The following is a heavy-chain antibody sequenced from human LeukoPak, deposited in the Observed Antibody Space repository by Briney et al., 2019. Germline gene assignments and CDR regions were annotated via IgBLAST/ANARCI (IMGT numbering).Heavy chain of an antibody. D-gene: IGHD6-19*01. J-gene: IGHJ4*02. CDR3: AKVSSPGYSSGWSSRLPYYFDY. Sequence: PGGSLRLSCAASGFTFSSYAMSWVRQAPGKGLEWVSAISGGGGSTYYADSVKGRFTISRDNSKTTLYLQMNSLRAEDTAVYYCAKVSSPGYSSGWSSRLPYYFDYWGQGTLVTVSS. V-gene: IGHV3-23*01. CDR2: ISGGGGST. CDR1: GFTFSSYA.